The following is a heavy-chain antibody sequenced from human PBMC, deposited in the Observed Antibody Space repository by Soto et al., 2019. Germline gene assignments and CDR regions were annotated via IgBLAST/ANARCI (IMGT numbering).Heavy chain of an antibody. CDR1: GFTFSSYP. D-gene: IGHD6-19*01. V-gene: IGHV3-30-3*01. Sequence: GGSLRLSCAASGFTFSSYPMHWVRQAPGKGLEWVAVISYDGSNKYDAESVKGRFTISRDNSKNTLYLQMNSLRVEDTAVYYCARSSSAHDAFDIWGQGTMVTVSS. CDR3: ARSSSAHDAFDI. J-gene: IGHJ3*02. CDR2: ISYDGSNK.